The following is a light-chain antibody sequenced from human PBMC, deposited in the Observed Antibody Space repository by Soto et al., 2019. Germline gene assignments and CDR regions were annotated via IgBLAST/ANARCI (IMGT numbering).Light chain of an antibody. CDR3: QQSHTTPNT. Sequence: DIQMTQSPPSLSASIGDGVTITCRASQTINSYLSWYQQKPGKAPKVLINAASTLQSGVPSRFNGSGSGTDFTLSISSLQPEDFATYYCQQSHTTPNTFGQGTKVEIK. J-gene: IGKJ2*01. V-gene: IGKV1-39*01. CDR1: QTINSY. CDR2: AAS.